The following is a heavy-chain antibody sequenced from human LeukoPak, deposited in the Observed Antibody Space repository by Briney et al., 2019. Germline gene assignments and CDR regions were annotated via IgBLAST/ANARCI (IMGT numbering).Heavy chain of an antibody. J-gene: IGHJ4*02. CDR2: ISSSGSTI. CDR3: ARAGYSSSWYDY. V-gene: IGHV3-48*03. Sequence: QAGGSLRLSCAASGFTFSSYEMNWVRQAPGKGLEWVSYISSSGSTIYYADSVKGRFTISRDNAKNSLYLQMNSLRAEDTAVYYCARAGYSSSWYDYWGQGTLVTVSS. CDR1: GFTFSSYE. D-gene: IGHD6-13*01.